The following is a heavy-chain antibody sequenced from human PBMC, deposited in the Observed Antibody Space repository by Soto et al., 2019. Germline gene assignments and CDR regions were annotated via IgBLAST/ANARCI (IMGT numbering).Heavy chain of an antibody. CDR3: ARTKYSSSIWWFDP. D-gene: IGHD6-6*01. J-gene: IGHJ5*02. V-gene: IGHV4-59*01. CDR2: IYYSGST. CDR1: GGSISSYY. Sequence: KSSETLSLTCTVSGGSISSYYWSWIRQPPGKGLEWIGYIYYSGSTNYNPSLKSRVTISVDTSKNQFSLKLSSVTAADTAVYYCARTKYSSSIWWFDPWGQGTLVTVSS.